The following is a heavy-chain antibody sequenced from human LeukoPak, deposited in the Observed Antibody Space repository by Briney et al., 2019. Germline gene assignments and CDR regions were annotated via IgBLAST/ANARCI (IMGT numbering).Heavy chain of an antibody. CDR1: GFTFSSYG. Sequence: PGGSLRLSCAASGFTFSSYGMHWVRQAPVKGLEWVAVISYDGSNKYYADSVKGRFTISRDNSKNTLYLQMNSLRAEDTAVYYCAKGNSSEQSYWGQGTLVTVSS. D-gene: IGHD6-13*01. V-gene: IGHV3-30*18. CDR3: AKGNSSEQSY. J-gene: IGHJ4*02. CDR2: ISYDGSNK.